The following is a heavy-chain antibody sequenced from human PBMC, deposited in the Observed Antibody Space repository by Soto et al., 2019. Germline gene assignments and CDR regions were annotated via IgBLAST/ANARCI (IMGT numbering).Heavy chain of an antibody. CDR2: INHSGST. CDR1: GGSFSGYY. J-gene: IGHJ5*02. V-gene: IGHV4-34*01. CDR3: ARERMYYDILTGTWWVSWFDP. Sequence: SETLSLTCAVYGGSFSGYYWSWIRQPPGKGLEWIGEINHSGSTNYNPSLKSRVTISVDTSKNQFSLKLSSVTAADTAVYYCARERMYYDILTGTWWVSWFDPWGQGTLVTVSS. D-gene: IGHD3-9*01.